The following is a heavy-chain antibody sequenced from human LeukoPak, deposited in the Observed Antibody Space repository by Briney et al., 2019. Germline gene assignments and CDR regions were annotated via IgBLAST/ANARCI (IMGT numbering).Heavy chain of an antibody. Sequence: PSETLSLTCTVSGGSISSYYWGWIRQPPGKGLEWIGYIYYSGSTNYNPSLKSRVTISVDTSKNQFSLKLSSVTAADTAVYYCARHKTTVTTTLGLYYYYGMDVWGQGTTVTVSS. D-gene: IGHD4-11*01. V-gene: IGHV4-59*08. CDR3: ARHKTTVTTTLGLYYYYGMDV. CDR1: GGSISSYY. J-gene: IGHJ6*02. CDR2: IYYSGST.